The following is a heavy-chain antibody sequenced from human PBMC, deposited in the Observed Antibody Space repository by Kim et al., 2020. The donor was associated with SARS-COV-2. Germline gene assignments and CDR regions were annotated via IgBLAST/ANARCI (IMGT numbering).Heavy chain of an antibody. CDR3: AKLAAMVRGVTVDV. D-gene: IGHD3-10*01. CDR2: ISWNSGSI. Sequence: GGSLRLSCAASGFTFDDYAMHWVRQAPGKGLEWVSGISWNSGSIGYADSVKGRFTISRDNAKNSLYLQMNSLRAEDTALYYCAKLAAMVRGVTVDVWGQGTTVTVSS. CDR1: GFTFDDYA. V-gene: IGHV3-9*01. J-gene: IGHJ6*02.